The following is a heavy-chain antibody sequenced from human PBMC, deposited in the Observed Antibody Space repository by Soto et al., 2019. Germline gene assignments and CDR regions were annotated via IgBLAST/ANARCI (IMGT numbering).Heavy chain of an antibody. V-gene: IGHV4-59*01. D-gene: IGHD6-13*01. CDR1: GGSISSYY. CDR3: AREYSSSWYRNNWFDP. J-gene: IGHJ5*02. CDR2: IYYSGST. Sequence: AETLSLTCTVSGGSISSYYWSWIRQPPGKGLEWIGYIYYSGSTNYNPSLKSRVTISVDTSKNQFSLKLSSVTAADTAVYYCAREYSSSWYRNNWFDPWGQGTLVTVSS.